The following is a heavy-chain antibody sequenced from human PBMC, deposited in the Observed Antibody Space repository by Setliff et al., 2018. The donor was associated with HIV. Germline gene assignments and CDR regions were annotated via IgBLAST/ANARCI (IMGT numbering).Heavy chain of an antibody. V-gene: IGHV4-4*07. Sequence: PSETLSLTCTVSGGSISSYYWSWIRQPAGKGLEWIGRIYTSGSTNYNPSLKSRVNMSVDTSKNQISLKLSSVTAADTAVYYCARGSYTVRIDYWGQGTRVTVSS. CDR3: ARGSYTVRIDY. D-gene: IGHD3-10*01. CDR1: GGSISSYY. CDR2: IYTSGST. J-gene: IGHJ4*02.